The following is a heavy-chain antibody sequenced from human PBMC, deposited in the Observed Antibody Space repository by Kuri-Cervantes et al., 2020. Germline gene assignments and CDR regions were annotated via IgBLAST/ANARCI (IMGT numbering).Heavy chain of an antibody. V-gene: IGHV4-61*01. J-gene: IGHJ4*02. Sequence: SETLSLTCTVSGASVNNGNYYWTWIRQPPGKGLEWIGYINYSGNTKYNPSLKSRVTMSIDTSKNQFSLKLSSVTAADTAVYYCASAMDYYEAFDYWGQGTLVTVSS. CDR2: INYSGNT. D-gene: IGHD3-16*01. CDR3: ASAMDYYEAFDY. CDR1: GASVNNGNYY.